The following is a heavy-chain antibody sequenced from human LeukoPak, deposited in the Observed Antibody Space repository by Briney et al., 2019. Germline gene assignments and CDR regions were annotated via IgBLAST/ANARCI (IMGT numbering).Heavy chain of an antibody. CDR1: GYTFTGYY. CDR2: INPNRGGT. Sequence: ASVKVSCKGPGYTFTGYYMHWVRQAPGQGIEWMGRINPNRGGTKYAQKFQGRVNITRDTSISTAYMELSRLRSDDTAVYYCARSGSSGWHDYWGQGTLVTVSS. V-gene: IGHV1-2*06. J-gene: IGHJ4*02. D-gene: IGHD6-19*01. CDR3: ARSGSSGWHDY.